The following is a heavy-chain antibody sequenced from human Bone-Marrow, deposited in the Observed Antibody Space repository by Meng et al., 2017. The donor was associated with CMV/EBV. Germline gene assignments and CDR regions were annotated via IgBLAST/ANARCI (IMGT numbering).Heavy chain of an antibody. J-gene: IGHJ4*02. CDR3: THRPGLPEFRVRLLWFGELDY. V-gene: IGHV2-5*01. CDR1: GFSPSTSGVG. D-gene: IGHD3-10*01. Sequence: SGPTLVKPTQTLKLTCTFSGFSPSTSGVGVRWIRQPPGKALEWLALIYWNDDKRYSPSLKSRLTITQDTSKNQVFLTTTNMDPVDTATYNCTHRPGLPEFRVRLLWFGELDYWGQGTLVTVSS. CDR2: IYWNDDK.